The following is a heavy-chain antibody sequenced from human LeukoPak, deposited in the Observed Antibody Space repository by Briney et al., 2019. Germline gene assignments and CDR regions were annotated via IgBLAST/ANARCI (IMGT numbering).Heavy chain of an antibody. J-gene: IGHJ6*03. Sequence: PETLSLTCTVSGGSISSYYWSWIRQPAGKGLEWIGRIYTSGSTNYNPSLKSRVTMSVDTSKNQFSLKLSSVTAADTAVYYCARGGCSGGSCYSSIEYYYYYMDVWGKGTTVTVSS. CDR3: ARGGCSGGSCYSSIEYYYYYMDV. CDR2: IYTSGST. V-gene: IGHV4-4*07. CDR1: GGSISSYY. D-gene: IGHD2-15*01.